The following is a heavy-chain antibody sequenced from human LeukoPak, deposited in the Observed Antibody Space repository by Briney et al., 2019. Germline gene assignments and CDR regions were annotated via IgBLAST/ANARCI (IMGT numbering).Heavy chain of an antibody. CDR1: RFTFRSYW. J-gene: IGHJ4*02. V-gene: IGHV3-7*03. CDR3: AKDSSSYFDY. CDR2: IKQDGSEK. D-gene: IGHD6-6*01. Sequence: GGSLRLSCAASRFTFRSYWMSWVRQAPGKGLEWVANIKQDGSEKFYVDSVKGRFTISRDNSKNTLYLQMNSLRAEDTAVYYCAKDSSSYFDYWGQGTLVTVSS.